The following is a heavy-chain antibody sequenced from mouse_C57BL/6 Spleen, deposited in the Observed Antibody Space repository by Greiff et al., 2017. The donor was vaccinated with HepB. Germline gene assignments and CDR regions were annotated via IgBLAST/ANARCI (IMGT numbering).Heavy chain of an antibody. D-gene: IGHD2-3*01. CDR3: ARRYDGYYGPFAY. CDR1: GYAFTNYL. CDR2: INPGSGGT. Sequence: VQLQQSGAELVRPGTSVKVSCKASGYAFTNYLIEWVKQRPGQGLEWIGVINPGSGGTNYNEKFKGKATLTADKSSSTAYMQLSSLTSEDSAVYYCARRYDGYYGPFAYWGQGTLVTVSA. V-gene: IGHV1-54*01. J-gene: IGHJ3*01.